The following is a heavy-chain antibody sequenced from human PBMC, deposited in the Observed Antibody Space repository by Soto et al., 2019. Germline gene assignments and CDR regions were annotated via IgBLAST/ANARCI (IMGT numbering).Heavy chain of an antibody. CDR1: GGTFSSLA. Sequence: QVQLVQSGAEVKKPGSSVKVSCKASGGTFSSLAISWVRQAPGQGLEWMGGLVPVFGTANYAQKFQDRVTITADKSTSTSYIELSSLRSQDTALYYCARSPGVFDYWGQGTLVTVSS. CDR2: LVPVFGTA. J-gene: IGHJ4*02. D-gene: IGHD3-10*01. CDR3: ARSPGVFDY. V-gene: IGHV1-69*06.